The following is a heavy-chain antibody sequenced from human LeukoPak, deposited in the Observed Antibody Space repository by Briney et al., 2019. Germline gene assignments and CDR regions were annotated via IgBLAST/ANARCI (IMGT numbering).Heavy chain of an antibody. V-gene: IGHV3-33*01. Sequence: GGSLRLSCAASGFTFSSYGMDWVRQAPGKGLEWVAVIWYDGSNKYYADSVKRRFTISRDNSKNTLYLQMNSLRVEDTAVYYCARGLQVIYGMDVWGKGTTVTVSS. CDR2: IWYDGSNK. CDR3: ARGLQVIYGMDV. D-gene: IGHD2-21*01. J-gene: IGHJ6*04. CDR1: GFTFSSYG.